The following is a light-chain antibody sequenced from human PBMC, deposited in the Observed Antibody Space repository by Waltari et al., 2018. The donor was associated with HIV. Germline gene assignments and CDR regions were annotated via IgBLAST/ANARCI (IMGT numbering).Light chain of an antibody. CDR2: EVS. CDR1: SSDVGSYNL. J-gene: IGLJ2*01. Sequence: QSALTQPASVSGSPGQSITISCTGTSSDVGSYNLVSWYQQHPGKAPKRMIYEVSKRPAGVSTRFSGSKSGNTASLTISGLQAEDEADYYCCSYAGSSTLVFGGGTKLTVL. V-gene: IGLV2-23*02. CDR3: CSYAGSSTLV.